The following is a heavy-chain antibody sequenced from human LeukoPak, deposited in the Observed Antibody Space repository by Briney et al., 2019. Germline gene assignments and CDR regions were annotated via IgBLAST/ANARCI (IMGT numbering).Heavy chain of an antibody. CDR1: GFTFSTYV. D-gene: IGHD3-22*01. V-gene: IGHV3-33*01. J-gene: IGHJ4*02. Sequence: GRSLRLSCAASGFTFSTYVMHWVRQAPGKGLEWVAVIWYDGSKKDYGDSVKGRFTISRDNSKNTLYLQMNSLRAEDTAVYYCARGYYSLGYFDYWGQGALVTVSS. CDR2: IWYDGSKK. CDR3: ARGYYSLGYFDY.